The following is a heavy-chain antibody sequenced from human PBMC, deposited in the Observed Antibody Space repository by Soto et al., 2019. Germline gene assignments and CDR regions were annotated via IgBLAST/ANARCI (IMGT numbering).Heavy chain of an antibody. V-gene: IGHV1-18*01. J-gene: IGHJ3*02. CDR3: AREAYNWNEGAFDI. CDR1: GYTFTSYG. Sequence: QVQLVQSGAEVKKPGASVKVSCKASGYTFTSYGISWVRQAPGQGLEWMGWISAYNGNTNYAQKLQGRVPRSTDTSTSTAYLELRSLRSDDTAVYYCAREAYNWNEGAFDIWGRGTMVTVSS. CDR2: ISAYNGNT. D-gene: IGHD1-20*01.